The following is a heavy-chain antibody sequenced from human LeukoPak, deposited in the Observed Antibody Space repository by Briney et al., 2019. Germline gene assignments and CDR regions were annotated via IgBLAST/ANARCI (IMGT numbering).Heavy chain of an antibody. CDR3: ARDKGGNYYPPDY. D-gene: IGHD1-26*01. J-gene: IGHJ4*02. CDR2: INTNTGGT. V-gene: IGHV1-2*02. Sequence: ASVKVSCTASGYIFTAYYIHWVRQAPGQGLEWMGWINTNTGGTNYAQNFQGRVTMTRDTSVTTAYMDLSRLTSDDTAVYYCARDKGGNYYPPDYWGQGTLVTVSS. CDR1: GYIFTAYY.